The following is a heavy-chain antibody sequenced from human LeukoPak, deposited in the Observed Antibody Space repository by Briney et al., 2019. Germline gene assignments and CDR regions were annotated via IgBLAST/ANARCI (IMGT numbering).Heavy chain of an antibody. V-gene: IGHV1-24*01. CDR2: FDPEDGET. CDR1: GYTLTELS. D-gene: IGHD1-26*01. J-gene: IGHJ6*02. Sequence: ASVKVSCKVSGYTLTELSMHWVRQAPGKGLEWMGGFDPEDGETIYAQKFQGRVTMTEDTSTDTAYMELSSLRSEGTAVYYCATGLSGSRDLTWYGMDVWGQGTTVTVSS. CDR3: ATGLSGSRDLTWYGMDV.